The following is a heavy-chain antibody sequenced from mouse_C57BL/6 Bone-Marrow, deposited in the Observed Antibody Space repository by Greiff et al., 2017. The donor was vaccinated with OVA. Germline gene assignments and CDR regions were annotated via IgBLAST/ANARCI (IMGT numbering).Heavy chain of an antibody. CDR3: ARSGYSNYPDY. CDR2: IHPNSGST. J-gene: IGHJ2*01. D-gene: IGHD2-5*01. V-gene: IGHV1-64*01. Sequence: VQLQQSGAELVKPGASVKLSCKASGYTFTSYWMHWVKQRPGQGLEWIGMIHPNSGSTNYNEKFKSKATLTVDKSSSTAYMQLSSLTSEDSAVYYCARSGYSNYPDYWGQCTTLTVSS. CDR1: GYTFTSYW.